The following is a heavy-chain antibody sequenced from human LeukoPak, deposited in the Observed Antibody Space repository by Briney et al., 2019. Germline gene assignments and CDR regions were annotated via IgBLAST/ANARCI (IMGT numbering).Heavy chain of an antibody. D-gene: IGHD7-27*01. J-gene: IGHJ4*02. CDR2: ITTSDGNT. CDR3: AKDGGLWVSAHWGDS. CDR1: GFTFSSYT. V-gene: IGHV3-23*01. Sequence: GGSLRLSCAASGFTFSSYTMCWVRQAPGKGLEGVSTITTSDGNTYYADSVKGRFTVSRDNSKNTLFLQMNSLRAEDTAVYYCAKDGGLWVSAHWGDSWGRGTLVTVSS.